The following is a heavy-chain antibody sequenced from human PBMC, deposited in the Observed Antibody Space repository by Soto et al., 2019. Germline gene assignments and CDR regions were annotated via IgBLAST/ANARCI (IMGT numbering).Heavy chain of an antibody. CDR3: ARRPGIAAAGNNWFDP. J-gene: IGHJ5*02. CDR2: INHSGST. Sequence: QVQLQQWGAGLLKPSETLSLTCAVYGGSFSGYYWSWIRQPPGKGLEWIGEINHSGSTNYNPSLKSRVTISVDTSTNQFSLKLSSVTAADPAVYYCARRPGIAAAGNNWFDPWGQGTLVTVSS. V-gene: IGHV4-34*01. CDR1: GGSFSGYY. D-gene: IGHD6-13*01.